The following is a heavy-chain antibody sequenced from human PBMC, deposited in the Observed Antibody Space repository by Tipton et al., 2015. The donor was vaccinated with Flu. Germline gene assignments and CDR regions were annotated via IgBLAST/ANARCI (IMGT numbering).Heavy chain of an antibody. CDR1: GYSIRSAYY. CDR2: IYHSGTT. CDR3: GRRDYSNYVSEPKNWFDP. D-gene: IGHD4-11*01. V-gene: IGHV4-38-2*01. Sequence: TLSLTCSVSGYSIRSAYYWGWVRRPPGKGLEWIGTIYHSGTTYYNPSLTSRVTISVDTSKNQFSLRLTSVTAADTAVYYCGRRDYSNYVSEPKNWFDPWGEGTLVTVTS. J-gene: IGHJ5*02.